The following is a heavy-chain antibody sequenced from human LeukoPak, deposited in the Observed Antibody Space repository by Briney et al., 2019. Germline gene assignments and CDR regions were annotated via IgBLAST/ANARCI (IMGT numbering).Heavy chain of an antibody. Sequence: HGESLKISCQGSGYNFNSYWIGWVRQMPGQGLEWGGVIYPGDSDTTYNPSFEGQVTISADKPITTAYLQWSSLKASDTAIYYCTRQAAILTGSDFWFDPWGQGTLVTVSS. CDR1: GYNFNSYW. CDR2: IYPGDSDT. V-gene: IGHV5-51*01. D-gene: IGHD3-9*01. J-gene: IGHJ5*02. CDR3: TRQAAILTGSDFWFDP.